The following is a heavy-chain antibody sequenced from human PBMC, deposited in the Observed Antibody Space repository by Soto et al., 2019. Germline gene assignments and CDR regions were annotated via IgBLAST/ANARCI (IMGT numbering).Heavy chain of an antibody. J-gene: IGHJ5*02. V-gene: IGHV4-31*03. Sequence: QVQLQESGPGLVKPSQTLSLTCSVSGVSISSGGYYWSWIRQHPGKGLEWIGYIYYSGNTYYNPSLKSRITISLDTYKDQFFRNLSSVTAADTAVYYCARGGYGDYSIRGFDPWGQGILVTVSS. CDR1: GVSISSGGYY. CDR3: ARGGYGDYSIRGFDP. D-gene: IGHD4-17*01. CDR2: IYYSGNT.